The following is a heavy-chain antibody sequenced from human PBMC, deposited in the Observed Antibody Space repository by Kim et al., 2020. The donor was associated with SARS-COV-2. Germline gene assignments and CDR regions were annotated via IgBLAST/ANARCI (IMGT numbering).Heavy chain of an antibody. CDR3: ARDLSLGRPGGFDY. J-gene: IGHJ4*02. V-gene: IGHV3-21*01. Sequence: GGSLRLSCAASEFTFSRYSMNWFRQAPGKGLEWVSTISRNSDYIYYADSVEGRFTISRDNAKNSLYLQMNSLRADDPAMYYCARDLSLGRPGGFDYWGQGTLVPVSS. CDR2: ISRNSDYI. CDR1: EFTFSRYS. D-gene: IGHD3-10*01.